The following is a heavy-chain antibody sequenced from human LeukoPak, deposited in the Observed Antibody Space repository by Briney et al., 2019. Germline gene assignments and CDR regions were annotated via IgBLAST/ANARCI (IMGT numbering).Heavy chain of an antibody. CDR2: IYYSGST. D-gene: IGHD3-9*01. J-gene: IGHJ4*02. Sequence: SETLSLTCTVSGGSISSSSYYWGWIRQPPVKGLEWIGSIYYSGSTYYNPSLKSRVTISVDTSKNQFSLKLSSVTAADTAVYYCARHGESYDILTGYYGVNYFDYWGQGTLVTVSS. CDR3: ARHGESYDILTGYYGVNYFDY. CDR1: GGSISSSSYY. V-gene: IGHV4-39*01.